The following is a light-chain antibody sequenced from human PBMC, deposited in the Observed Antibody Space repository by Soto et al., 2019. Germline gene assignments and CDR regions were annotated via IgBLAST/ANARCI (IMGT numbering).Light chain of an antibody. V-gene: IGKV3-20*01. CDR2: GAS. CDR3: QQSGSSPRT. CDR1: QSVSDS. J-gene: IGKJ1*01. Sequence: EVVLTQSPGTLSVSPGERATLFCMASQSVSDSLAWYQQKPGQAPRLLIYGASNRATGVPGRISGSGSGTDFTLTISRLEPEDSAVYYCQQSGSSPRTFGQGTKVEIK.